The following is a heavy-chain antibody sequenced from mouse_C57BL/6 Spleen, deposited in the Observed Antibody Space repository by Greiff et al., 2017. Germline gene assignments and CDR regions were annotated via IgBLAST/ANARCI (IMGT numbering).Heavy chain of an antibody. D-gene: IGHD2-4*01. V-gene: IGHV1-19*01. CDR2: INPYNGGT. Sequence: EVKLVESGPVLVKPGASVKMSCKASGYTFTDYYMNWVKQSHGKSLEWIGVINPYNGGTSYNQKFKGKATLTVDKSSSTAYMELNSLTSEDSAVYDGARRGDDDGTSPFAYWGQGTLVTVSA. CDR1: GYTFTDYY. J-gene: IGHJ3*01. CDR3: ARRGDDDGTSPFAY.